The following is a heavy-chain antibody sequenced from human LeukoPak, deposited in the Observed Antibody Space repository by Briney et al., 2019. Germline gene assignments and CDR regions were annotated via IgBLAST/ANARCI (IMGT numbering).Heavy chain of an antibody. CDR1: GDSMNEYY. J-gene: IGHJ4*02. D-gene: IGHD5-18*01. CDR3: ARWDTDMGPTMGRFDY. Sequence: SETLSLTCTVSGDSMNEYYWSWVRQPPGQGLEWIGYVYYSGSTTYNPSLKSRVTISVDTSKNQFSLKLSSVTAADTAVYYCARWDTDMGPTMGRFDYWGQGTLVTVSS. V-gene: IGHV4-59*01. CDR2: VYYSGST.